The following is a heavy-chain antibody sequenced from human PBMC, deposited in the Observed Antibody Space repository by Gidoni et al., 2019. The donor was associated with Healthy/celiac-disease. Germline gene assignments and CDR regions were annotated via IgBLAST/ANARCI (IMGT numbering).Heavy chain of an antibody. J-gene: IGHJ4*02. CDR2: IYSGGST. V-gene: IGHV3-66*02. CDR3: ARVSPKDVNFDY. CDR1: GVTVSSNY. Sequence: EVQLVESGGGLVQPGGSLRLSCAASGVTVSSNYMSWVRQAPGKGLEWVSVIYSGGSTYYADSVKGRFTISRDNSKNTLYLQMNSLRAEDTAVYYCARVSPKDVNFDYWGQGTLVTVSS. D-gene: IGHD3-16*01.